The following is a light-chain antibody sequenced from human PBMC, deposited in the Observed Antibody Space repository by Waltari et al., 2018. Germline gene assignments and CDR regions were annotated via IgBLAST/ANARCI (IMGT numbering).Light chain of an antibody. CDR2: AAS. CDR3: QQRSNWTPHT. Sequence: VLTQSTATLPLSLGGTSTLSCSASQSVGSYLAWSQPNPGLPPRLLIYAASNRATGVPARFRGSGSGTVFTLTISSLEAEDFAVYYCQQRSNWTPHTFGQGARLEIK. J-gene: IGKJ2*01. CDR1: QSVGSY. V-gene: IGKV3-11*01.